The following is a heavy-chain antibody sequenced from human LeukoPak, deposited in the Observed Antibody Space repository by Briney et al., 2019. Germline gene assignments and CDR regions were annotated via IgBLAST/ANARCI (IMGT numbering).Heavy chain of an antibody. CDR1: GFTFSDHY. J-gene: IGHJ4*02. Sequence: GGSLRLSCAASGFTFSDHYMDWVRQAPGKGLEWVGRTRNKANSYTTEYAASVKGRFTISRDDSKNSLYLQMNSLKTEDTAVYYCAREHYDYVWGSYRHYYFDYWGQGTLVTVSS. D-gene: IGHD3-16*02. CDR2: TRNKANSYTT. V-gene: IGHV3-72*01. CDR3: AREHYDYVWGSYRHYYFDY.